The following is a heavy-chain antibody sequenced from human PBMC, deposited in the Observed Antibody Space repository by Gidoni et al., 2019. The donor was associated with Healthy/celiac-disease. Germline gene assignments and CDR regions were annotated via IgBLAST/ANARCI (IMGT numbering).Heavy chain of an antibody. CDR3: ARVESSGWYYYYYMDV. Sequence: QVQLQESGPGLVKPSETLSLTCTVSGGSISSYYWSWIRQPPGKGLEWIGYIYYSGSTNYNPSLKSRVTISVDTSKNQFSLKLSSVTAADTAVCYCARVESSGWYYYYYMDVWGKGTTVTVSS. V-gene: IGHV4-59*01. CDR1: GGSISSYY. CDR2: IYYSGST. D-gene: IGHD6-19*01. J-gene: IGHJ6*03.